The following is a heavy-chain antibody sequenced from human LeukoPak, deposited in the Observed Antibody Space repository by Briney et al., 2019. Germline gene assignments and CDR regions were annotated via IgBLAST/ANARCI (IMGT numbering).Heavy chain of an antibody. V-gene: IGHV1-8*03. Sequence: ASVKVSXKASGYTFTGYYMHWVRQATGQGLEWMGWMNPNSGNTGYAQKFQGRVIITRNTSISTAYMELSSLRSEDTAVYYCASVGWNAFDIWGQGTMVTVSS. CDR3: ASVGWNAFDI. CDR1: GYTFTGYY. J-gene: IGHJ3*02. D-gene: IGHD3-3*01. CDR2: MNPNSGNT.